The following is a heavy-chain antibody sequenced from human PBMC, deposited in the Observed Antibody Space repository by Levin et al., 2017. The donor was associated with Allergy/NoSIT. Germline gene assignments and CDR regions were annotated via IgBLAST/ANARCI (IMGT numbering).Heavy chain of an antibody. D-gene: IGHD4-17*01. J-gene: IGHJ4*02. CDR1: GGSISSSSYY. Sequence: SQTLSLTCTVSGGSISSSSYYWGWIRQPPGKGLEWIGSIYYSGSTYYNPSLKSRVTISVDTSKNQFSLKLSSVTAADTAVYYCATPSMGYGDYAGEFDYWGQGTLVTVSS. CDR3: ATPSMGYGDYAGEFDY. CDR2: IYYSGST. V-gene: IGHV4-39*07.